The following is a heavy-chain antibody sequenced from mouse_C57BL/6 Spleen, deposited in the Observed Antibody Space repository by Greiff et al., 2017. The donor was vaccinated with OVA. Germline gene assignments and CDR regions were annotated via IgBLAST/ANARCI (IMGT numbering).Heavy chain of an antibody. Sequence: EVQRVESGEGLVKPGGSLKLSCAASGFTFSSYAMSWVRQTPEKRLEWVAYISSGGDYIYYADTVKGRFTISRDNARNTLYLQMSSLKSEDTAMYYCTRAPSLYSGSSPVYFDYWGQGTTLTVSS. CDR1: GFTFSSYA. D-gene: IGHD1-1*01. J-gene: IGHJ2*01. CDR3: TRAPSLYSGSSPVYFDY. V-gene: IGHV5-9-1*02. CDR2: ISSGGDYI.